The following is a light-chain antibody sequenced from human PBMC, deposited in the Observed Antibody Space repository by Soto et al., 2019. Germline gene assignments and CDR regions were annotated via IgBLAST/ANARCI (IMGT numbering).Light chain of an antibody. CDR3: QQLKSYPRT. CDR2: AAS. Sequence: DIQMTQSPSSLSAFVGDTVTITCRASQDISNFLAWYQQKPGKVPKLLIYAASTLQSGVPSRFSGSGSGTDFTLTISSLQPEDFATYYCQQLKSYPRTFGPGTKVEIK. V-gene: IGKV1-27*01. J-gene: IGKJ3*01. CDR1: QDISNF.